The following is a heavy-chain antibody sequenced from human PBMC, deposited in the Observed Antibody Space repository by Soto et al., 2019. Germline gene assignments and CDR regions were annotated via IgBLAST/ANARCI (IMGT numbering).Heavy chain of an antibody. CDR1: GGSFSSADYY. Sequence: PSETLSLTCIVSGGSFSSADYYWTWIRQPPGKGLEWIGYIYYSGSTYYNPSLRSRLTISLDKSKRQFSLKLSSVTAADTAVYYCGSAHDDYPHFDSWGQGTLVTVSS. V-gene: IGHV4-30-4*01. CDR2: IYYSGST. CDR3: GSAHDDYPHFDS. J-gene: IGHJ4*02. D-gene: IGHD4-17*01.